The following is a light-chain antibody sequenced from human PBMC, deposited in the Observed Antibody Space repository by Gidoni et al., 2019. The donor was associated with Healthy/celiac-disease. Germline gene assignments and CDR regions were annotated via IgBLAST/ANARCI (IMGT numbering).Light chain of an antibody. CDR2: QVS. CDR3: SSYTSSSTPRPV. CDR1: SSDVGGYNY. V-gene: IGLV2-14*01. J-gene: IGLJ2*01. Sequence: QSALTQPASVSGSPGQSITIPCTGTSSDVGGYNYVSWYQQHPGKAPKLMIYQVSNRPSGVSNRFSGSKSGNTASLTISGLQAEDEADYYCSSYTSSSTPRPVFGGGTKLTVL.